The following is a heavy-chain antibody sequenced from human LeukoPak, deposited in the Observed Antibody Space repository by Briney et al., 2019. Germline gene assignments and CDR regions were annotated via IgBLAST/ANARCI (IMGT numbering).Heavy chain of an antibody. CDR3: ARDYDSSGYYYSDY. D-gene: IGHD3-22*01. J-gene: IGHJ4*02. V-gene: IGHV1-69*05. CDR1: GGTFSSYA. CDR2: IIPIFGTA. Sequence: ASVKVSCKASGGTFSSYAISWVRQAPGQGLEWMGRIIPIFGTANYAQKFQGRVTITTDESTSTAYMELSSLRSEDTALYYCARDYDSSGYYYSDYWGQGTLVTVSS.